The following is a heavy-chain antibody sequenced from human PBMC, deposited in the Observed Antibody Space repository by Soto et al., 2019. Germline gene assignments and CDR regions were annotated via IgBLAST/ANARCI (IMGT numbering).Heavy chain of an antibody. Sequence: QVQLQESGPGLVKPSGTLSLTCAVSRGSMNSGHWWSWFRQPPGKGLEWVGHIHRSGAPNYYPSLRSRVAMSLDESKDQFSLKLNYATASDTAVYYCVTGGHRWYFDFWGRGTLVTVSS. V-gene: IGHV4-4*02. D-gene: IGHD3-16*01. CDR3: VTGGHRWYFDF. CDR2: IHRSGAP. J-gene: IGHJ2*01. CDR1: RGSMNSGHW.